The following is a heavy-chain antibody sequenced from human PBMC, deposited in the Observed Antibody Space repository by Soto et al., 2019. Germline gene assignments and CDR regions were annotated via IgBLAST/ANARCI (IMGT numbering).Heavy chain of an antibody. CDR3: ARDLWVEPELYYYGMDV. J-gene: IGHJ6*02. CDR1: GDSISSADYY. V-gene: IGHV4-30-4*01. D-gene: IGHD1-1*01. CDR2: IFYSGTT. Sequence: SVTLSLTCTVSGDSISSADYYWSWIRQTPGKGLEWIGHIFYSGTTYYNPSLKSRLTISVDTSKNHFSLRLTSVTAADTAVYYCARDLWVEPELYYYGMDVWSQGTTVTVSS.